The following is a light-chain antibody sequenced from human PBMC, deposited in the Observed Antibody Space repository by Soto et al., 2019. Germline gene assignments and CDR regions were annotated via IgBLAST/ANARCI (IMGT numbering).Light chain of an antibody. CDR2: DAS. CDR3: QQRSNWPLS. CDR1: QSVSSS. J-gene: IGKJ4*01. V-gene: IGKV3-11*01. Sequence: EIVLTQSPITLSLSPGERATLSCRASQSVSSSLAWYLQKPGQAPRLLIYDASNRATGIPARFSGSGSETDFNLTVSSLEPEDFAVYYCQQRSNWPLSFGGGTKVEIK.